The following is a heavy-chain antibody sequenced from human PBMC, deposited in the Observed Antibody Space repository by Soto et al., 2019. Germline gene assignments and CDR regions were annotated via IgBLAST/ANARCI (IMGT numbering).Heavy chain of an antibody. CDR1: GFTLSSYA. V-gene: IGHV3-30-3*01. CDR3: ASSKPAASFYYYYGMDV. CDR2: ISYDGSNK. J-gene: IGHJ6*02. D-gene: IGHD2-2*01. Sequence: GGSLRLSCAASGFTLSSYAMHWVRQAPGKGLEWVAVISYDGSNKYYADSVKGRFTISRDNSKNTLYLQMNSLRAEDTAVYYCASSKPAASFYYYYGMDVWGQGTTVTVSS.